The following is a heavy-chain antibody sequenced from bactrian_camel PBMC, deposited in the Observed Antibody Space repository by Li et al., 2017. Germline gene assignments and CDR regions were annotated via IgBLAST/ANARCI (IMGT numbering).Heavy chain of an antibody. Sequence: HVQLVESGGGLVQPGGSLRISCDAASGVLFSGSYVSWFHQVPGGGSEWVSSIFRDGEISYYADSVKGRFTISRDNAKNTLYLHLNSLKTEDTAMYYCANSRERYSDYVHVYWGQGTQVTVS. D-gene: IGHD4*01. CDR3: ANSRERYSDYVHVY. CDR1: GVLFSGSY. CDR2: IFRDGEIS. J-gene: IGHJ4*01. V-gene: IGHV3-2*01.